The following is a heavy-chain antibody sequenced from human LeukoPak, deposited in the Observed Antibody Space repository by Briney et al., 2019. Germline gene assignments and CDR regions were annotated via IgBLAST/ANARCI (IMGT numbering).Heavy chain of an antibody. J-gene: IGHJ4*02. CDR1: GYTFTSYW. Sequence: GESLKISCKGSGYTFTSYWIAWVRQMPEKGVEWMGVIYPGGSDTRYSPSFQGQVTISADKSISTAYLQWSSLKASNTAMYYCARPGGNGWMYYFDYWGQGTQVTVSS. V-gene: IGHV5-51*01. CDR3: ARPGGNGWMYYFDY. CDR2: IYPGGSDT. D-gene: IGHD6-19*01.